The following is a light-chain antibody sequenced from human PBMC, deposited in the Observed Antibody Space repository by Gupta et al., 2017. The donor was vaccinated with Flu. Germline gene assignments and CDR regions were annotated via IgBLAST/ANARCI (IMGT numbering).Light chain of an antibody. CDR2: YAS. Sequence: PDFQFVTPKEIVTITCRASQNIGTSLNWYQQKPNQSPKLLIKYASQSVSGVPSRFSGSGSGTDFTLTINNLETEDAATYYCHQSSNLPWTFGQGTKVEIK. CDR1: QNIGTS. CDR3: HQSSNLPWT. V-gene: IGKV6-21*01. J-gene: IGKJ1*01.